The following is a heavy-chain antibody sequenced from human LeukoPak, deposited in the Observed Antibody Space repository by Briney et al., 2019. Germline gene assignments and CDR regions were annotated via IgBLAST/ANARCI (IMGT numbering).Heavy chain of an antibody. CDR2: IYTSGST. Sequence: SETLSLTCTVPGGSISSYYWSWIRQPAGKGLEWIGRIYTSGSTNYNPSLKSRVTMSVDTSKNQFSLKLSSVTAADTAVYYCARERSMVRGVSWFDPWGQGTLVTVSS. J-gene: IGHJ5*02. V-gene: IGHV4-4*07. CDR3: ARERSMVRGVSWFDP. CDR1: GGSISSYY. D-gene: IGHD3-10*01.